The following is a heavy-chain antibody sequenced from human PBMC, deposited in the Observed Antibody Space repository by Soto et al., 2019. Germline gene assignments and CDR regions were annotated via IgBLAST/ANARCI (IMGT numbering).Heavy chain of an antibody. CDR1: GYSFTDYD. V-gene: IGHV1-8*01. CDR3: EVTTGS. J-gene: IGHJ4*02. CDR2: VSPDHGNA. Sequence: QVQIVQSRAEVKKPGASVKVSCKTSGYSFTDYDINWVRQAPGHWLEWMGWVSPDHGNAGYAQHSQGRLNLTTNTSINTAYVELNSLTSEDTAVYYCEVTTGSWGQGTMVTVSS. D-gene: IGHD2-21*02.